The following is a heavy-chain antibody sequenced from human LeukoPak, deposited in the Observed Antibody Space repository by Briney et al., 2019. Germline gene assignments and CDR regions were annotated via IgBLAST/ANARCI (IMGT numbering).Heavy chain of an antibody. J-gene: IGHJ5*02. V-gene: IGHV3-30-3*01. CDR3: ARRGNCSSTSCLNWFDP. D-gene: IGHD2-2*01. Sequence: GRSLRLSCATSGFTFSSYAMHWARQAPGKGLEWVAVISYDGSNKYYADSVKGRFTISRDNSKNTLYLQMNSLRAEDTAVYYCARRGNCSSTSCLNWFDPWGQGTLVTVSS. CDR2: ISYDGSNK. CDR1: GFTFSSYA.